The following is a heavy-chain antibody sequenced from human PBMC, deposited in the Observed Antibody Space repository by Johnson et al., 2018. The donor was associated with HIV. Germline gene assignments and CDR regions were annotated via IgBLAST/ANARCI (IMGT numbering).Heavy chain of an antibody. CDR3: ARDASYYGSANDAFDI. CDR2: IYSGGDI. D-gene: IGHD3-10*01. CDR1: GFTFSSFG. J-gene: IGHJ3*02. V-gene: IGHV3-NL1*01. Sequence: QVQLVESGGGVVQPGGSLRLSCAASGFTFSSFGMHWVRQAPAKGLEWVSVIYSGGDIYYADSVKGRFIIPRDNSKSTLYLQLNSLRAEDTAVYYCARDASYYGSANDAFDIWGQGTMVTVSS.